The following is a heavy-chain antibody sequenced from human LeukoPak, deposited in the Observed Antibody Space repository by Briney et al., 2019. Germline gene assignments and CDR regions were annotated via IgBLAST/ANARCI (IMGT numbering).Heavy chain of an antibody. CDR3: ARGTPYYYGSGNPSYYYYMDV. Sequence: SETLSLTYTVSGGSISSYYWSWIRQPPGKGLEWIGYIYYSGSTNYNPSLKSRVTISVDTSKNQFSLKLSSVTAADTAVYYCARGTPYYYGSGNPSYYYYMDVWGKGTTVTVSS. CDR1: GGSISSYY. J-gene: IGHJ6*03. CDR2: IYYSGST. V-gene: IGHV4-59*01. D-gene: IGHD3-10*01.